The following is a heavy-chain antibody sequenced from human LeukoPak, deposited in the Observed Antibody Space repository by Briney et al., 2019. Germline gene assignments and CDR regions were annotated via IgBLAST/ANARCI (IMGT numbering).Heavy chain of an antibody. CDR2: IYYSGST. Sequence: SETLSLTCTVSGGSISSYYWSWIRQPPGKGLERIGYIYYSGSTNYNPSLKSRVTMSVDTSKSQFSLKLSSVTAADTAVYYCAREGYCSSTSCYLHGMDVWGQGTTVTVSS. D-gene: IGHD2-2*01. CDR1: GGSISSYY. J-gene: IGHJ6*02. CDR3: AREGYCSSTSCYLHGMDV. V-gene: IGHV4-59*12.